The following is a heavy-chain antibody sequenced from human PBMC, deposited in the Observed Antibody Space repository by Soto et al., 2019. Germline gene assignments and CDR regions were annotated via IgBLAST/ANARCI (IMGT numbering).Heavy chain of an antibody. CDR2: IYYSGST. D-gene: IGHD6-6*01. CDR1: GGSISSSNYF. V-gene: IGHV4-39*01. Sequence: SETLSLTCSVSGGSISSSNYFWGWIRQPPGKGLEWIASIYYSGSTYYNPSLKSRLTISSDTSKNQFSLKLFSVTAADAAVYYFSRHWGKGARPADYYGMDVWGQGTTVTVSS. J-gene: IGHJ6*02. CDR3: SRHWGKGARPADYYGMDV.